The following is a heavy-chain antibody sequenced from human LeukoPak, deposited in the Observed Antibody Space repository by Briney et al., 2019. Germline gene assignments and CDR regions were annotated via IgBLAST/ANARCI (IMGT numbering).Heavy chain of an antibody. J-gene: IGHJ4*02. CDR1: GLSFSNYW. D-gene: IGHD3-3*01. CDR2: INQDGSEE. V-gene: IGHV3-7*01. CDR3: ARDLLFRFLEG. Sequence: GGSLRLSCGASGLSFSNYWMTWVRQAPGKGLEWVANINQDGSEEQYVDSVKGRFTISRDNAQNSLYLQMNSLRAEDTAVYYCARDLLFRFLEGRGQGTLVTVSS.